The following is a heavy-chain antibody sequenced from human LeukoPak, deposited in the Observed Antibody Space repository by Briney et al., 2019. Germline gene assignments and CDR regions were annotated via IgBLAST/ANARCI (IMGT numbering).Heavy chain of an antibody. D-gene: IGHD1-26*01. CDR3: ARGYFLLAATTGFDP. CDR1: GGSISTTSW. J-gene: IGHJ5*02. Sequence: PSGTLSLTCAVSGGSISTTSWWSWVRQPPGKGLEWIGEIYYSGGTNYNPPLKSRVTISVDKSKNRFSLKLSSVTAADTAVYYCARGYFLLAATTGFDPWGQGTLVTVSS. V-gene: IGHV4-4*02. CDR2: IYYSGGT.